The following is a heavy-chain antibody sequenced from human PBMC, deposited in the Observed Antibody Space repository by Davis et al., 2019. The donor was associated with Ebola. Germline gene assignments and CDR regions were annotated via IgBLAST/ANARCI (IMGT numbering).Heavy chain of an antibody. Sequence: SETLSLTCTVSGGSISSNYWSWIRQPPGKGLEWIGYIYHSGTTNYNPSLRSRVTISLDTSKNQFSLKLSSVTAADTAVYYCATQYSNGWFDPWGQGTLVTVSS. CDR3: ATQYSNGWFDP. CDR2: IYHSGTT. CDR1: GGSISSNY. D-gene: IGHD4-11*01. J-gene: IGHJ5*02. V-gene: IGHV4-59*01.